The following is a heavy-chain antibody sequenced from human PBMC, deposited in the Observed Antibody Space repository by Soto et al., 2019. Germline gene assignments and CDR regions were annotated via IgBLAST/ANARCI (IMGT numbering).Heavy chain of an antibody. CDR1: GDSVSSNSAA. V-gene: IGHV6-1*01. J-gene: IGHJ6*02. CDR3: AREGIAVDGYYYYGMDV. D-gene: IGHD6-19*01. CDR2: TYYRSKWYN. Sequence: QTLSLTCAISGDSVSSNSAAWNWIRQSPSRGLEWLGRTYYRSKWYNDYAVSVKSRITINPDTSKNQFSLQLNSVTPEDTAVYYCAREGIAVDGYYYYGMDVWGQGTTVTVSS.